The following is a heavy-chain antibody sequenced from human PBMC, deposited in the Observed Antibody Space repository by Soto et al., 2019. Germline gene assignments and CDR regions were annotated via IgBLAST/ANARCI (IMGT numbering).Heavy chain of an antibody. Sequence: PSETLSLTCSVSGGSISSSYYYWSWIRQPPGKGLEWIGTIYYSGNTYYNPSLKRRLMISIDTPKNQSSLKVGSVTAADTAVYYGASSSLYGMDVWGQGTTVTVSS. J-gene: IGHJ6*02. CDR2: IYYSGNT. CDR3: ASSSLYGMDV. V-gene: IGHV4-30-4*01. CDR1: GGSISSSYYY.